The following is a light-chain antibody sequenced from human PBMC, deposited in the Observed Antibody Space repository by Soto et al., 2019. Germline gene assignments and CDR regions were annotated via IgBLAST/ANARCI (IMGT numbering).Light chain of an antibody. J-gene: IGKJ4*01. V-gene: IGKV1-9*01. CDR2: SAS. Sequence: DIQLTQSPSFLSASVGDTVTITCRAIQGMSPYLACYQQKPGKVPKLLIRSASTLQSGVPPRFSGGGSGTEFTLTISTLQPDDSGIYYCQQLNGYQLAFGGGTNVEIK. CDR1: QGMSPY. CDR3: QQLNGYQLA.